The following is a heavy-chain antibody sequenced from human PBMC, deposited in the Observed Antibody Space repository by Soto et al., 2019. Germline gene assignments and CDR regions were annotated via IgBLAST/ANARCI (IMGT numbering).Heavy chain of an antibody. D-gene: IGHD6-13*01. CDR2: IHYSGSI. V-gene: IGHV4-59*08. J-gene: IGHJ5*02. CDR3: ASSSTWSPINWFDP. Sequence: SETLSLTCTVSGGSISSYYWSWIRQPPGKGLEWIGYIHYSGSINYNPSLKSRVTISVDTSKNQFSLKLSSVTAADTAVYYCASSSTWSPINWFDPWGQGTLVTVSS. CDR1: GGSISSYY.